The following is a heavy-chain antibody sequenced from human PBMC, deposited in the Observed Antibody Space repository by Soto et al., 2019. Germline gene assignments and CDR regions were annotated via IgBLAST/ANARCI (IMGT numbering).Heavy chain of an antibody. D-gene: IGHD2-21*01. J-gene: IGHJ5*02. CDR1: GLTFGDHY. CDR2: TRNKAKSYST. Sequence: EVQLVESGGGLVQPGGSLTLSCAVSGLTFGDHYMEWVRQAPGKGLEWVARTRNKAKSYSTDFAASEKGRFTISRDESKKSLNLQMNSLMTEDTAVYYCSILEGAWGQGTLVIVSS. V-gene: IGHV3-72*01. CDR3: SILEGA.